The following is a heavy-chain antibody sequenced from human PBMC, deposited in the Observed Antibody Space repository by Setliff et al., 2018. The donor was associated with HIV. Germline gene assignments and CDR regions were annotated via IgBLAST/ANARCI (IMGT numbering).Heavy chain of an antibody. D-gene: IGHD1-26*01. CDR1: GYTFINFY. V-gene: IGHV1-46*01. Sequence: ASVKVSCKASGYTFINFYLHWVRLAPGQGLEWMGMVNSGSGSTVFAQKFQGRVTMTWDTSTSTVYMELSSLRSDDTAVYYCARSLPQRSYFDYWGQGTLVTVS. J-gene: IGHJ4*02. CDR3: ARSLPQRSYFDY. CDR2: VNSGSGST.